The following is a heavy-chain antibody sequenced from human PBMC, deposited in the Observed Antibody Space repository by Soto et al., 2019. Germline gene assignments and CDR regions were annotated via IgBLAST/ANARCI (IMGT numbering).Heavy chain of an antibody. Sequence: GGSLRLSCAGSGFTLSDHYIDWVRQAPGKGLEWVGRSRGKPQGYSTAYAASVKGRFTTSRDESKNSAYLQMNSLKTEDTAVYYCAKGRGSGWAWYFDNWGQGTLVTVSS. D-gene: IGHD6-19*01. V-gene: IGHV3-72*01. CDR2: SRGKPQGYST. CDR1: GFTLSDHY. J-gene: IGHJ4*02. CDR3: AKGRGSGWAWYFDN.